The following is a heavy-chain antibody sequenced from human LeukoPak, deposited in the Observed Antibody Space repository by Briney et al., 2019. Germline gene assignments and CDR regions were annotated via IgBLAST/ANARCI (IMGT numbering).Heavy chain of an antibody. CDR3: AMANDDRYFDY. V-gene: IGHV4-59*01. J-gene: IGHJ4*02. CDR1: GGSISSYY. CDR2: IYYSGST. Sequence: SGTLSLTCTVSGGSISSYYWSWIRQPPGKGLEWIGYIYYSGSTNYNPSLKSRVTISVDTSKNQFSLKLSSVTAADTAVYYCAMANDDRYFDYWGQGTLVTVSS. D-gene: IGHD1-1*01.